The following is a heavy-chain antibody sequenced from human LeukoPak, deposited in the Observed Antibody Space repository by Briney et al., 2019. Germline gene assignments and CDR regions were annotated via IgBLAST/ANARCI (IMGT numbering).Heavy chain of an antibody. D-gene: IGHD6-19*01. V-gene: IGHV3-23*01. J-gene: IGHJ5*02. CDR3: AKCSTSAYTTGWCNWIDP. CDR2: TVSRGTT. Sequence: GGSLRLSCVASGFTFTSDAMNWVRQAPGKGLEWVSSTVSRGTTQYADSVKGRFTVSRDTSKNTLYLQMNSLRADDTAVCYCAKCSTSAYTTGWCNWIDPWGQGTLVTVSS. CDR1: GFTFTSDA.